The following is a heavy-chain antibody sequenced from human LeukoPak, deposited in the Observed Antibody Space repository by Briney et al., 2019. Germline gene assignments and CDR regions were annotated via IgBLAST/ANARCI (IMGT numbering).Heavy chain of an antibody. J-gene: IGHJ3*02. CDR3: VKSAGKDGYRDVFDI. D-gene: IGHD5-24*01. CDR1: GITFSNSA. CDR2: ITKSGDQT. V-gene: IGHV3-23*01. Sequence: GGSLRLSCVPSGITFSNSALSWVRQAPGKGLEWVATITKSGDQTYYADSVRGLFTISRDISKSTLYLQMSSLRAEDTAVYHCVKSAGKDGYRDVFDIWGQGTVVSVSS.